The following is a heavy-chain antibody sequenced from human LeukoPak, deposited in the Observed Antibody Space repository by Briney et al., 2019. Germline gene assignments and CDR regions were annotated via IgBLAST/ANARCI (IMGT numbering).Heavy chain of an antibody. D-gene: IGHD3-10*02. Sequence: GGSLRLSCAASGFTVSSNYMSWVRQAPGKGLEWVSVLYSGGSTYYADSVKGRFTISRDNSKNTLYLQMNSLRAEDTAVYYCAELGITMIGGVWGKGTTVTISS. J-gene: IGHJ6*04. CDR2: LYSGGST. V-gene: IGHV3-66*01. CDR1: GFTVSSNY. CDR3: AELGITMIGGV.